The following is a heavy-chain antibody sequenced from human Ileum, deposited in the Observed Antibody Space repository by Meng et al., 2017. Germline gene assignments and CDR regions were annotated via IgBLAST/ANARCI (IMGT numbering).Heavy chain of an antibody. D-gene: IGHD2/OR15-2a*01. CDR1: GDSISSSNW. J-gene: IGHJ4*02. CDR2: IFHTGRT. V-gene: IGHV4-4*02. Sequence: HVELQGSGPGRVVPSAALSLTCVVSGDSISSSNWWNWVRQPPGKGLEWIGEIFHTGRTNYNPSLKSRVTISADKSKNQFSLNLSSVTAADTAVYYCATNKNKKIDYWGQGTLVTVSS. CDR3: ATNKNKKIDY.